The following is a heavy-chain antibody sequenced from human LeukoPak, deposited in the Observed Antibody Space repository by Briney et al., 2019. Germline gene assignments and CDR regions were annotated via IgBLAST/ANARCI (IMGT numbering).Heavy chain of an antibody. CDR2: IIPIFGTA. CDR3: ARGPITYYYDSSRAFDI. Sequence: ASVKVSCKASGGTFSSYAISWVRQAPGQGLEWMGGIIPIFGTANYAQKFQGRVTITADESTSTAYMELSSLRSEDTAVYYCARGPITYYYDSSRAFDIWGQGTMVTVSS. V-gene: IGHV1-69*13. J-gene: IGHJ3*02. CDR1: GGTFSSYA. D-gene: IGHD3-22*01.